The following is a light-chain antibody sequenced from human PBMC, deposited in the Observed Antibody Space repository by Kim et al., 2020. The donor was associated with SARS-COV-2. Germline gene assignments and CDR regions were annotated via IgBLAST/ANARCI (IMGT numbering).Light chain of an antibody. CDR2: GKN. CDR3: NSRDSSGNHWV. V-gene: IGLV3-19*01. J-gene: IGLJ3*02. Sequence: ALGQTVRITCQGGSLRSYYASWYQQKPEQAPVLVIYGKNNRPSGIPDRFSGSSSGNTASLTITGAQAEDEADYYCNSRDSSGNHWVFGGGTQLTVL. CDR1: SLRSYY.